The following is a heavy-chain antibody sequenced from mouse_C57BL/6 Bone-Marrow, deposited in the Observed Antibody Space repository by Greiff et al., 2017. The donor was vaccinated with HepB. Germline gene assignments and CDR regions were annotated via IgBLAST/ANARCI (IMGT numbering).Heavy chain of an antibody. CDR3: ARESDGRTWFAY. CDR2: IDPSDSET. Sequence: QVQLKEPGAELVRPGSSVKLSCKASGYTFTSYWMHWVKQRPIQGLEWIGNIDPSDSETHYNQKFKDKATLTVDKSSSTAYMQLSSLTSEDSAVYYCARESDGRTWFAYWGQGTLVTVSA. J-gene: IGHJ3*01. V-gene: IGHV1-52*01. CDR1: GYTFTSYW. D-gene: IGHD1-1*01.